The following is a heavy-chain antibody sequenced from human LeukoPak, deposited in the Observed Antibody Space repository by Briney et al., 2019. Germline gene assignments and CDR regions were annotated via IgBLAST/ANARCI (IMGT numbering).Heavy chain of an antibody. CDR3: ARATSLGDSSGYYYADS. D-gene: IGHD3-22*01. V-gene: IGHV1-18*01. J-gene: IGHJ5*01. Sequence: ASVKASCKASGYTFTSYGISWVRQAPGQGLEWMGWISGDNDNTYYAQKYQGIVTMTTDTSTSTAYMELRSLRSDDTAVYYCARATSLGDSSGYYYADSWGQGTLVTVSS. CDR1: GYTFTSYG. CDR2: ISGDNDNT.